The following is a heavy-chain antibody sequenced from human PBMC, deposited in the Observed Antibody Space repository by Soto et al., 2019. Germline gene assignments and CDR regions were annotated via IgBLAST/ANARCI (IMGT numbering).Heavy chain of an antibody. J-gene: IGHJ4*02. CDR3: ARSVDGDPPDY. Sequence: SETLSLTCTVSGASISRGGYSWSWIRQHPGKGLEWIGYMFYSGTAHYNPSLQSRVTLSLDTFNNHFYLNLTSMTVADSAVYYFARSVDGDPPDYCGPVTLGTGS. V-gene: IGHV4-31*03. CDR2: MFYSGTA. CDR1: GASISRGGYS.